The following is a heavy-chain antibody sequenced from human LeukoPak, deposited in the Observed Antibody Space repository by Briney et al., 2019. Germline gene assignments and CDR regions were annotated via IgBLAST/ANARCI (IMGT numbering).Heavy chain of an antibody. D-gene: IGHD1-26*01. CDR1: GFTFSIYA. CDR2: ISATDVRT. Sequence: TGGSLRLSCAASGFTFSIYAMRWVRQAPGKGLEWVSAISATDVRTYYADSMKGRFTISRDNSKRTLYLQMNSLRAEDTALYYCAKDLSGSFDYWGQGSLVTVSS. V-gene: IGHV3-23*01. CDR3: AKDLSGSFDY. J-gene: IGHJ4*02.